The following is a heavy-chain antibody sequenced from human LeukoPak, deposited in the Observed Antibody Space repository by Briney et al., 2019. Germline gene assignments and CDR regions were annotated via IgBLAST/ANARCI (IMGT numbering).Heavy chain of an antibody. J-gene: IGHJ4*02. CDR3: ARSAYSSGWYAFDY. V-gene: IGHV1-69*01. CDR1: GATSSSYA. CDR2: IIPIFGTA. Sequence: GSSVKVSCKASGATSSSYANSWVRQAPGQGLEWMGGIIPIFGTANYAQKFQGRVTITADESTSTAYMELSSLRSEDTAVYYCARSAYSSGWYAFDYWGQGTLVTVSS. D-gene: IGHD6-19*01.